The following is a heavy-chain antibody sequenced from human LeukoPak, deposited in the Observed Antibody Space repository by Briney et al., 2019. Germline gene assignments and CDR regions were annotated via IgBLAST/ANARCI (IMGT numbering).Heavy chain of an antibody. Sequence: GGSLRLSCAASRFIFSDYYMSSIRQAPGKGLELISYISSSTSYTNYADSVKGRFTISRDDANNSLYLQMNSLRAEDTAVYYCARVGATYPPSDAFDIWGQGTMVTVSS. J-gene: IGHJ3*02. D-gene: IGHD4/OR15-4a*01. CDR1: RFIFSDYY. V-gene: IGHV3-11*06. CDR3: ARVGATYPPSDAFDI. CDR2: ISSSTSYT.